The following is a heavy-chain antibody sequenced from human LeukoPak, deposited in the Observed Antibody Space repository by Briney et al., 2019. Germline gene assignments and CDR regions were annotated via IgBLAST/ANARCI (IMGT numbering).Heavy chain of an antibody. Sequence: GGSLRLSCAASGFTFSSYEMNWVRQAPGKGLEWVPYISSSGSTIYYADSVKGRFTISRDNAKNSLYLQMNSLRAEDTAVYYCAREGSYSSGFDYWGQGTLVTVSS. CDR2: ISSSGSTI. D-gene: IGHD6-19*01. CDR3: AREGSYSSGFDY. V-gene: IGHV3-48*03. J-gene: IGHJ4*02. CDR1: GFTFSSYE.